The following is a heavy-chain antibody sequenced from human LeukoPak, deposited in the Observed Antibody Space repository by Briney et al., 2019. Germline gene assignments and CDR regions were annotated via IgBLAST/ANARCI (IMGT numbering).Heavy chain of an antibody. V-gene: IGHV4-39*07. Sequence: SETLSLTCTVSGGSISSSSYYWGWIRQPPGKGLEWIGSIYYSGSTYYNPSLKSRVTISVDTSKNQFSLKLSSVTAADTAVYYCARQSILAAIDYWGQGTLVTVSS. CDR3: ARQSILAAIDY. CDR1: GGSISSSSYY. CDR2: IYYSGST. D-gene: IGHD6-25*01. J-gene: IGHJ4*02.